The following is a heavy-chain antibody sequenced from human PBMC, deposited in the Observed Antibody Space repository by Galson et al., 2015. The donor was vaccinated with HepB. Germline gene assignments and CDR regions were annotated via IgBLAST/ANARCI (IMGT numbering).Heavy chain of an antibody. D-gene: IGHD3/OR15-3a*01. CDR3: ARQTTDWGGFDV. J-gene: IGHJ3*01. Sequence: SVKVSCKASGYTFTSYDITWARQAPGQGLEWMGWTSPYNGNTKYAQKLQGRVTMTTDTSTSTVYMELRSLRSDDTAMYYCARQTTDWGGFDVWGQGTVVTVSS. CDR2: TSPYNGNT. V-gene: IGHV1-18*01. CDR1: GYTFTSYD.